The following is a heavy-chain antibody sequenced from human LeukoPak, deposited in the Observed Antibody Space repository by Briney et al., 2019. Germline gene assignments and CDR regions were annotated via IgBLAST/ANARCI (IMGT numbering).Heavy chain of an antibody. CDR3: ARGQGEVLRFLEWLFHYFDY. CDR2: INHSGST. V-gene: IGHV4-34*01. D-gene: IGHD3-3*01. J-gene: IGHJ4*02. Sequence: KASETLSLTCAVHGGSFSGYYWSWIRQPPGKGLEWIGEINHSGSTNYNPSLKSRVTISVDTSKNQFSLKLSSVTAADTAVYYCARGQGEVLRFLEWLFHYFDYWGQGTLVTVSS. CDR1: GGSFSGYY.